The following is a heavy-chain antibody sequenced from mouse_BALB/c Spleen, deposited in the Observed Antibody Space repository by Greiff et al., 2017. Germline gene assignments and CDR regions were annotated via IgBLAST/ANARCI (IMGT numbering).Heavy chain of an antibody. J-gene: IGHJ3*01. CDR3: ARDDGYYQFAY. D-gene: IGHD2-3*01. V-gene: IGHV2-4-1*01. Sequence: VQLQQSGPGLVQPSQSLSITCTVSGFSLTSYGVHWVRQSPGKGLEWLGVIWSGGSTDYNAAFISRLSISKDNSKSQVFFKMNSLQADDTAIYYCARDDGYYQFAYWGQGTLVTVSA. CDR1: GFSLTSYG. CDR2: IWSGGST.